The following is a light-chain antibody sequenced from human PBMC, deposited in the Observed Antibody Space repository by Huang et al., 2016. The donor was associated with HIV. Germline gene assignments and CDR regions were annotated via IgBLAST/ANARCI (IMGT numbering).Light chain of an antibody. Sequence: EIVLTQSPGSLSLSPGEGATLSCRASQSVNNNYLAWCQQKPGQAPRPRICSASNRATGIPDRFGGSGSGTDVTLTIRSLEPEDFAMYYCQQYGSSPWTFGQGTKVEVK. CDR3: QQYGSSPWT. V-gene: IGKV3-20*01. J-gene: IGKJ1*01. CDR2: SAS. CDR1: QSVNNNY.